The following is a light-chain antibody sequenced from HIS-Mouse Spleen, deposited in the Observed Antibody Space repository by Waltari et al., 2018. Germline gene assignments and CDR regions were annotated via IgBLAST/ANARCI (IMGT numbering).Light chain of an antibody. CDR3: YSTDSSGNHRV. V-gene: IGLV3-10*01. CDR1: ALPKKY. J-gene: IGLJ2*01. Sequence: SYELTQPPSVSVSPGQTARITCSGDALPKKYAYWYPQKPGPAPVLVIYGDSKRPSGIPERFSGSSSGTMATLTISGAQVEDEADYYCYSTDSSGNHRVFGGGTKLTVL. CDR2: GDS.